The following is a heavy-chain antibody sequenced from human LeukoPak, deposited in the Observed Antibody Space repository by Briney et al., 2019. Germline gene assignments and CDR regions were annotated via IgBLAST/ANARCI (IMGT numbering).Heavy chain of an antibody. CDR2: INHSGST. V-gene: IGHV4-34*01. J-gene: IGHJ6*03. CDR3: ARHKWRGYYCYYYYMDV. D-gene: IGHD5-12*01. CDR1: GGSFSGYY. Sequence: PSETLSLTCAVYGGSFSGYYWSWIRQPPGKGLEWIGEINHSGSTNYNPSLKSRVTISVDTSKNQFSLKLSSVTAADTAVYYCARHKWRGYYCYYYYMDVWGKGTTVTISS.